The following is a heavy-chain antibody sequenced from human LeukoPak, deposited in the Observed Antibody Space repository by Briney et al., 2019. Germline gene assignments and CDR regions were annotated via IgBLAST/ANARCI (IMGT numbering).Heavy chain of an antibody. D-gene: IGHD6-13*01. CDR2: IRQDGDTK. Sequence: TGGSLRLSCAASGFPFNAYWMTWVRQAPGKGLEWVANIRQDGDTKYYVDSVKGRFTISRDNAMNSLYLQMNSLRAEDTAIYYCARSLPYGTTWYGRSDFWGQGTLVTVSS. CDR1: GFPFNAYW. J-gene: IGHJ4*02. V-gene: IGHV3-7*03. CDR3: ARSLPYGTTWYGRSDF.